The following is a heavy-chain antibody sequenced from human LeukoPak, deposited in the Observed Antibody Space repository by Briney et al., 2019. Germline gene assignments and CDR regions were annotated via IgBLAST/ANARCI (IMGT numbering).Heavy chain of an antibody. D-gene: IGHD2-2*01. CDR2: INAGNGNT. Sequence: ASVNVSCKASGYTFTSYAMHWVRQAPGQRLEWMGWINAGNGNTKYSQKFQGRVTITRDTSASTAYMELSSLRSEDTAVYYCARVVPAAIAADYWGQGTLVTVSS. V-gene: IGHV1-3*01. J-gene: IGHJ4*02. CDR1: GYTFTSYA. CDR3: ARVVPAAIAADY.